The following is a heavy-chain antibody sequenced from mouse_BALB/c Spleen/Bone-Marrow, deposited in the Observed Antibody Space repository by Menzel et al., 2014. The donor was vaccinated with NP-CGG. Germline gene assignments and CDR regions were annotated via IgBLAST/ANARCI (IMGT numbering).Heavy chain of an antibody. D-gene: IGHD2-10*02. Sequence: EVHLVESGEGWVQPGDSLRLSCATSGLTFSDFYMEWVRQPPGKRLERIAASRNKAKYYTTEYSASVKGRFIVSRDTSQSVLYLQVDALRAEVAAIYYWAREVGYGNYFVYWGQGTLVTVSA. J-gene: IGHJ3*01. CDR1: GLTFSDFY. V-gene: IGHV7-1*02. CDR3: AREVGYGNYFVY. CDR2: SRNKAKYYTT.